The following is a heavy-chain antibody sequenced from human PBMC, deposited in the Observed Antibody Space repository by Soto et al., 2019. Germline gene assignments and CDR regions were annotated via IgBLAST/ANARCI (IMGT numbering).Heavy chain of an antibody. Sequence: QVQLVQSGAEVKKPGSSVKVSCKASGGTFSSYTISWVRQAPGQGLEWMGRIIPILGIANYAQKFQGRVKITADKSTSTAYMELSSLRSEDTAVYYCAREGGGDDYIWGSYRPWGQGTLVTVSS. CDR3: AREGGGDDYIWGSYRP. V-gene: IGHV1-69*08. D-gene: IGHD3-16*02. J-gene: IGHJ5*02. CDR1: GGTFSSYT. CDR2: IIPILGIA.